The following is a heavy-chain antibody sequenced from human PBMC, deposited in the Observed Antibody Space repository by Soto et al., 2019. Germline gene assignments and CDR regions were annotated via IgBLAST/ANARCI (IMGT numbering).Heavy chain of an antibody. D-gene: IGHD3-10*01. V-gene: IGHV1-8*01. CDR1: GYTFTRYD. CDR2: MNPNSGKT. J-gene: IGHJ6*02. CDR3: AVGLHYYGSESPYLTHYCGMDV. Sequence: AAVKVSCKASGYTFTRYDINWVRQATGQGLEGMGWMNPNSGKTGYAQKFQGRVTMTRNTSISTAYMELSSLRSEDTAVYYCAVGLHYYGSESPYLTHYCGMDVWGQGNTVTVSS.